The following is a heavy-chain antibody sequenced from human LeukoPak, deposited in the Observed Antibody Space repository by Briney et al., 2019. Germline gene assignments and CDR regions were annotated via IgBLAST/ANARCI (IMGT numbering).Heavy chain of an antibody. J-gene: IGHJ4*02. Sequence: GASVKVSCKASRYTFTSYDINWVRQATGQGLEWMGWMNPNSGNTGYAQKFQGRVTMTRNTSISTAYMELSSLRSEDTAVYYCARAPYQLLPFDYWGQGTLVTVSS. CDR1: RYTFTSYD. V-gene: IGHV1-8*01. D-gene: IGHD2-2*01. CDR3: ARAPYQLLPFDY. CDR2: MNPNSGNT.